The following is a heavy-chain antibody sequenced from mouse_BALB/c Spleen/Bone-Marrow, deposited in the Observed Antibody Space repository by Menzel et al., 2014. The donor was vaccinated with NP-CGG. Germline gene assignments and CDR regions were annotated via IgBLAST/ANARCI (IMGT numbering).Heavy chain of an antibody. CDR2: ISSGGSYT. V-gene: IGHV5-6-4*01. Sequence: EVMLVESGGGLVKPGGSLKLSCAASGFTFSSYTMSWVRQTPEKRLEWVATISSGGSYTYYPDSVKGRFTISRDNAKNTLYLQMSSLKSEDTAMYYCTRKDTNWDFDYWGQGTTLTVSS. CDR1: GFTFSSYT. J-gene: IGHJ2*01. D-gene: IGHD4-1*01. CDR3: TRKDTNWDFDY.